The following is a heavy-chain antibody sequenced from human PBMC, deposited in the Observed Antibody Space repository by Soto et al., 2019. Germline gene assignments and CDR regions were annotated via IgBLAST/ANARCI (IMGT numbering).Heavy chain of an antibody. CDR3: ARAQVGGTYFDY. CDR1: GFIFSDFA. CDR2: ISGKGGLS. V-gene: IGHV3-23*01. D-gene: IGHD1-26*01. J-gene: IGHJ4*02. Sequence: SGGSLRLSCTASGFIFSDFAMSWVRLAPGKGLEWVSFISGKGGLSDYADSVKGRFTISRDNSKNTLYLQMNSLRAEDTAVYYCARAQVGGTYFDYWGQGTLVTVSS.